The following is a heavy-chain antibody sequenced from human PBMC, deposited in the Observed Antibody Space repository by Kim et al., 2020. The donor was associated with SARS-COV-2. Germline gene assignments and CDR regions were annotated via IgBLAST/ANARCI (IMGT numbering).Heavy chain of an antibody. V-gene: IGHV3-74*01. Sequence: GGSLRLSCAASGFTFSTYWMHWVRQAPGKGLVWVSRVKGDGTTKTYADSVKGRFTISRDNAKNTLYLQMNSLRAEDTAVYYCARGAGGGATLMPGLWGQGTLVTVSS. D-gene: IGHD5-12*01. J-gene: IGHJ4*02. CDR2: VKGDGTTK. CDR3: ARGAGGGATLMPGL. CDR1: GFTFSTYW.